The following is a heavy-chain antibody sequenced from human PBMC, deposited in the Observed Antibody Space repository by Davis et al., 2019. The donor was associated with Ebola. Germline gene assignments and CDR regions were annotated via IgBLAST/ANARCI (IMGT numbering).Heavy chain of an antibody. CDR1: GYTFTSYA. CDR3: AREGQWLVPYYYGMDV. V-gene: IGHV1-3*01. Sequence: ASVKVSCKASGYTFTSYAMHWVRQAPGQRLEWMGWINAGNGNTKYSQKFQGRVTITRDTSASTAYMELSSLRSEDTAVYYCAREGQWLVPYYYGMDVWGQGTTVTVSS. D-gene: IGHD6-19*01. CDR2: INAGNGNT. J-gene: IGHJ6*02.